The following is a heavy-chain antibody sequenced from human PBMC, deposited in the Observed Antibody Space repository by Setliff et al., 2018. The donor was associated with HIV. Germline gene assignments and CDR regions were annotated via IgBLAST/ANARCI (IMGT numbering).Heavy chain of an antibody. V-gene: IGHV5-51*01. Sequence: SLKISCQASGYTFYTSWIGWVRQMPGKGLEWMGIIYPGDSDTRYSPSFQGHVAFSVDTSISTAYLHWSSLKASDTAMYYCARHGYNDSRGYFDYWGQGALVTVSS. D-gene: IGHD3-22*01. J-gene: IGHJ4*02. CDR2: IYPGDSDT. CDR3: ARHGYNDSRGYFDY. CDR1: GYTFYTSW.